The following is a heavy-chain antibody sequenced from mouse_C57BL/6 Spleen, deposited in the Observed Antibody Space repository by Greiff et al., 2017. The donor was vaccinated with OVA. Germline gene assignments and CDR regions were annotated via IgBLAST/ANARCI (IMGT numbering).Heavy chain of an antibody. J-gene: IGHJ4*01. CDR2: IYPGSGST. D-gene: IGHD2-4*01. CDR1: GYTFTSYW. CDR3: ARGTYDYDPYYYAMYY. V-gene: IGHV1-55*01. Sequence: QVQLQQPGAELVKPGASVKMSCKASGYTFTSYWITWVKQRPGQGLEWIGDIYPGSGSTNYNEKFKSKATLTVDTSSSTAYMQRSSLTSEDSAVYYCARGTYDYDPYYYAMYYWGQGTSVTVSS.